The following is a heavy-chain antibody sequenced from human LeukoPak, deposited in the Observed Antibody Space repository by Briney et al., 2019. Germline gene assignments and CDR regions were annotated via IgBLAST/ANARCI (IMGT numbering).Heavy chain of an antibody. J-gene: IGHJ4*02. CDR2: IYHSGST. CDR1: GGSISSSNW. Sequence: SGTLSLTCAVSGGSISSSNWWSWVRQPPGKGLEWIGEIYHSGSTNYNPSLKGRVTISVDKSKNQFSLKLSSVTAADTAVYYCARVALYESSGHNYFDYWGQGTLVTVSS. CDR3: ARVALYESSGHNYFDY. V-gene: IGHV4-4*02. D-gene: IGHD3-22*01.